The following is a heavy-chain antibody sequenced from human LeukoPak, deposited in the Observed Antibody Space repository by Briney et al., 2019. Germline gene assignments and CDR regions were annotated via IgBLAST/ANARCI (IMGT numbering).Heavy chain of an antibody. V-gene: IGHV4-34*01. Sequence: SETLSLTCAVYGGSFSGCYWRWLRQPPRKGLEWLGEINHSGSTNYNPSLKSRVTISVDTSKNQFSLKLSSVTAADTAVYYCARVSPYCSGGSCYFDYWGQGTLVTVSS. CDR1: GGSFSGCY. CDR3: ARVSPYCSGGSCYFDY. J-gene: IGHJ4*02. CDR2: INHSGST. D-gene: IGHD2-15*01.